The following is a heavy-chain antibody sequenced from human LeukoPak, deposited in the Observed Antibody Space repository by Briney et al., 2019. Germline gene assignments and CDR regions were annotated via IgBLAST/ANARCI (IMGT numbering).Heavy chain of an antibody. CDR1: GYTFTSYG. Sequence: EASVKVSCKASGYTFTSYGISWVRQAPGQGLEWMGWISAYNGNTNYAQKLQGRVTMTTDTSTSTAYMELRSLRSDDTAVYYCARGPYNEYYYDSSGFNRRASYYYYMDVWGKGTTVTVSS. J-gene: IGHJ6*03. CDR3: ARGPYNEYYYDSSGFNRRASYYYYMDV. D-gene: IGHD3-22*01. V-gene: IGHV1-18*01. CDR2: ISAYNGNT.